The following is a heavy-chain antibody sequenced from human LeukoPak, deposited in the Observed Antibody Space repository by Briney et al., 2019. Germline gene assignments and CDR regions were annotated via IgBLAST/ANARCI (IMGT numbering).Heavy chain of an antibody. CDR3: AKPPVVVPAAAYFDY. J-gene: IGHJ4*02. CDR2: ISGSGGST. D-gene: IGHD2-2*01. CDR1: GFTFSSYA. V-gene: IGHV3-23*01. Sequence: GGSLRLSCAASGFTFSSYAMSWVRQAPGKGLEWVSDISGSGGSTYYADSVKGRFTISRDNSKNTLYLQMNSLRAEDTAVYYCAKPPVVVPAAAYFDYWGQGTLVTVSS.